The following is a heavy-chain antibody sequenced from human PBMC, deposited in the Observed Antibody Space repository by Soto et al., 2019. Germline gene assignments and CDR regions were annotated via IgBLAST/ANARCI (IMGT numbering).Heavy chain of an antibody. V-gene: IGHV1-2*04. CDR2: INPNSGGT. J-gene: IGHJ4*02. D-gene: IGHD3-9*01. Sequence: GASVKVSCKASGYTFTGYYMHWVRQAPGQGLEWMGWINPNSGGTNYAQKFQGWVTMTRDTSISTAYMELSRLRSDDTAVYYCARDLGDILTGSPPYFDYWGQGTLVTVSS. CDR1: GYTFTGYY. CDR3: ARDLGDILTGSPPYFDY.